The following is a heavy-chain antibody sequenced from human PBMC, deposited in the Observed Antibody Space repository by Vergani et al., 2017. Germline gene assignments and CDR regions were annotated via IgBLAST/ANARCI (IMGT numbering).Heavy chain of an antibody. CDR3: ARLSRNYELTFDY. V-gene: IGHV4-39*01. CDR1: GGPISSSSYY. Sequence: QLQLQESGPGLVKPSETLSLTCTVSGGPISSSSYYWGWIRQPPGKGLEWIGSIYYSGSTYYNPSLKSRVTISVDTSKNQFSLKLSSVTAADTAVYYCARLSRNYELTFDYWGQGTLVTVSS. CDR2: IYYSGST. J-gene: IGHJ4*02. D-gene: IGHD4-11*01.